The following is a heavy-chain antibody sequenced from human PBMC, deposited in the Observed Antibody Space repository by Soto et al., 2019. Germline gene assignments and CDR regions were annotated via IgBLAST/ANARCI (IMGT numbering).Heavy chain of an antibody. CDR1: GDSVSTNSVT. CDR2: TYYRSKWFN. J-gene: IGHJ5*01. V-gene: IGHV6-1*01. Sequence: SQTLSLTCAISGDSVSTNSVTWNWIRQSPSRGLEWLGRTYYRSKWFNDYAVSVKGRITINPDTSNNQLSLQLNSVTSDDTAVYYCVRLIGNSWLDSWGQGTLVTSPQ. CDR3: VRLIGNSWLDS. D-gene: IGHD2-8*01.